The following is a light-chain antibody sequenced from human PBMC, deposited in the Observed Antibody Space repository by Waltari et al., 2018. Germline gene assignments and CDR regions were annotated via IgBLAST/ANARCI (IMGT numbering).Light chain of an antibody. CDR3: SSYTTSISYV. Sequence: SALTQPASVSGSPGQSLTISCTGTTSDIGVYNHVSWYQQHPGKAPKLMIYDVTTRPSGVSDRFSGSKSDYTASLTISGLQAEDEADYYCSSYTTSISYVFGTGTRVTVL. CDR1: TSDIGVYNH. J-gene: IGLJ1*01. CDR2: DVT. V-gene: IGLV2-14*03.